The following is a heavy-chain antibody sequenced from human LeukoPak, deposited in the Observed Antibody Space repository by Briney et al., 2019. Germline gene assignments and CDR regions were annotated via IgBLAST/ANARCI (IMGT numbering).Heavy chain of an antibody. V-gene: IGHV3-43D*03. CDR2: ISWDGGST. D-gene: IGHD5-18*01. CDR3: ASSRYSYASYFDY. Sequence: GGSLRLSCAASGLMFDEHAMHWVRQGPGTGLEWVSVISWDGGSTNYADSVKGRFTISRDNSKNSLYLQMNSLRVEDTALYYCASSRYSYASYFDYWGQGTLVTVSS. J-gene: IGHJ4*02. CDR1: GLMFDEHA.